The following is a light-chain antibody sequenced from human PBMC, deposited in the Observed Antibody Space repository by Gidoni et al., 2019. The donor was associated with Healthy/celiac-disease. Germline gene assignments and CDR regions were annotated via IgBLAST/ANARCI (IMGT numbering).Light chain of an antibody. J-gene: IGKJ1*01. Sequence: DIQMTQSPSTLSASVGDRVTITCRASQSISSWLAWYQQKPGKAPKLLIYKASSLESGVPSRFSGSGSGTEFTLTISSLHPDDFATYYCQQYNSYSATTFGQGTKVEIK. CDR1: QSISSW. V-gene: IGKV1-5*03. CDR2: KAS. CDR3: QQYNSYSATT.